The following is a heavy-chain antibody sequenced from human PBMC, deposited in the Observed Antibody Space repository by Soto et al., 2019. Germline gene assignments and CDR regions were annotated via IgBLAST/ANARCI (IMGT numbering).Heavy chain of an antibody. CDR1: GYTFTSYC. V-gene: IGHV1-18*04. Sequence: ASVEVSCKASGYTFTSYCISWVLQAPGQGLEWMGWISAYNGNTNYAQKLQGRVTMTTDTSTSTAYMELRSLRSDDTAVYYCAIDYSNYPYYFDYWGQGTLVTVSS. CDR2: ISAYNGNT. CDR3: AIDYSNYPYYFDY. D-gene: IGHD4-4*01. J-gene: IGHJ4*02.